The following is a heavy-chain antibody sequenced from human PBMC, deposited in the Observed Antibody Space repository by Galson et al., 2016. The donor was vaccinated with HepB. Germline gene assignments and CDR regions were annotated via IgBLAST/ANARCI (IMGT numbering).Heavy chain of an antibody. V-gene: IGHV5-10-1*01. CDR2: IDPDDSYT. J-gene: IGHJ6*02. CDR3: ARALEYGSRNYYVYYAMDV. CDR1: GYRLTDYW. D-gene: IGHD4-17*01. Sequence: QSGAEVKEPGESLRISCQGSGYRLTDYWITWVRQVPGKGLQWMGRIDPDDSYTNYSPSFQGHVTNSVDKSINTAYLQWSTLKASDTAIYYCARALEYGSRNYYVYYAMDVWGPGTTVIVSS.